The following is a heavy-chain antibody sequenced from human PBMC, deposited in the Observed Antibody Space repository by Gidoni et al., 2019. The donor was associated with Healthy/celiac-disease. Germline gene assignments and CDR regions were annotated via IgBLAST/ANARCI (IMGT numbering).Heavy chain of an antibody. V-gene: IGHV1-2*04. CDR3: ARSKKLNFDY. CDR2: INPNSGGT. CDR1: GYTFTGYY. J-gene: IGHJ4*02. Sequence: QVQLVQSGAEVPKPGASVKVTCKDSGYTFTGYYLHWVRQAPGQGLTWMGWINPNSGGTNYAQKVQGWVTMTRDTSISTAYMERSRLRSDDTAVYYCARSKKLNFDYWGQGTLVTVSS.